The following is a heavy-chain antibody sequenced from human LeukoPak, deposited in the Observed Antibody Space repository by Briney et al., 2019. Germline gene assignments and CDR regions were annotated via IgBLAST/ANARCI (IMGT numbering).Heavy chain of an antibody. V-gene: IGHV4-34*01. CDR1: GGSFSGYY. J-gene: IGHJ4*02. CDR2: IKHSGST. CDR3: ARAQYGSSWYDY. D-gene: IGHD6-13*01. Sequence: PSETLSLTCAVYGGSFSGYYWSWIRQPPGKGLEWIGEIKHSGSTNYNPSLKSRVTISVDTSKNQFSLKLSSVTAADTAVYYCARAQYGSSWYDYWGQGTLVTVSS.